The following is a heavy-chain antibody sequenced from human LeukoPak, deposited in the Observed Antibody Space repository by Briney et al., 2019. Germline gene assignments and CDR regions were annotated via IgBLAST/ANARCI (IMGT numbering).Heavy chain of an antibody. D-gene: IGHD5-18*01. Sequence: GGSLRLSCAASRFTFSSYWMSWVRQAPGKGLEWVSTISGSGGSTYYADSVKGRFTISRDNSKNTLYLQMNTLRAEDTAVYYCAKASRFGYSYGPREYFYYMDVWGKGTTVTISS. J-gene: IGHJ6*03. CDR3: AKASRFGYSYGPREYFYYMDV. V-gene: IGHV3-23*01. CDR1: RFTFSSYW. CDR2: ISGSGGST.